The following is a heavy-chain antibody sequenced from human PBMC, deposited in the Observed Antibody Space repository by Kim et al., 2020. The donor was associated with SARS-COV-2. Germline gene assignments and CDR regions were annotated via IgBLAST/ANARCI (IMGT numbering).Heavy chain of an antibody. CDR1: GFSFTTYA. CDR2: MSSDGATT. Sequence: GGSLRLSCEASGFSFTTYAFHWVRQAPGKGLEWVSAMSSDGATTYYTDSVKGRFNISRDNSRNTVLLQMSSLRPDDTALYYCARGAFYYYHYMDVWGIGTTLIV. CDR3: ARGAFYYYHYMDV. J-gene: IGHJ6*03. V-gene: IGHV3-30-3*01.